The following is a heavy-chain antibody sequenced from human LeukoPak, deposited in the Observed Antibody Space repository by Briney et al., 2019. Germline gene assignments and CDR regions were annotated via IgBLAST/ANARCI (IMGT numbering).Heavy chain of an antibody. J-gene: IGHJ4*02. D-gene: IGHD6-19*01. Sequence: GGSLRLSCAASGFTFSNAWMSWVRQAPGKGLEWVGRIKSKTDGGTTDYAAPVKGRFTISRDDSKNTLYLQMNSLKTEDTAVYYCTTGPYSCGWAPDHWGQGTLVTVSS. CDR2: IKSKTDGGTT. CDR1: GFTFSNAW. V-gene: IGHV3-15*01. CDR3: TTGPYSCGWAPDH.